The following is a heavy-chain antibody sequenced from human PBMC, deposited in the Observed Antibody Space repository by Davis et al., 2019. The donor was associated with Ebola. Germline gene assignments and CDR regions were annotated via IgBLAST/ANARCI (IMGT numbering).Heavy chain of an antibody. CDR3: AKFYYYDSSGPRSGY. J-gene: IGHJ4*02. Sequence: GGSLRLSCAASGFTFSSYSMNWVRQAPGKGLEWVSYISSSSSTIYYADSVKGRFTISRDNAKNTLYLQMNSLRAEDTAVYYCAKFYYYDSSGPRSGYWGQGTLVTVSS. CDR1: GFTFSSYS. V-gene: IGHV3-48*01. CDR2: ISSSSSTI. D-gene: IGHD3-22*01.